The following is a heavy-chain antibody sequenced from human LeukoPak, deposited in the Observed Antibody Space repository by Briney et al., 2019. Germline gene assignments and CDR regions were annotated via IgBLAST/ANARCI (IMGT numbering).Heavy chain of an antibody. J-gene: IGHJ6*02. CDR2: AYYSGST. D-gene: IGHD3-10*01. CDR3: ASRSGRNYYGMNV. V-gene: IGHV4-59*01. CDR1: GGSISSYY. Sequence: PSETLSLTCTVSGGSISSYYWNWIRQPPGKALEWLGYAYYSGSTNSLKTRLTISVDTSKAQFSLTLSSVTAADTAIYYCASRSGRNYYGMNVWGQGTTVIVSS.